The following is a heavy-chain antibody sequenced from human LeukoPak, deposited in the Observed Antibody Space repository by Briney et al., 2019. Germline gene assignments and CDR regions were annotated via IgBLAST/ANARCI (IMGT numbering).Heavy chain of an antibody. V-gene: IGHV5-51*01. J-gene: IGHJ3*02. CDR1: GCSFTTYC. CDR2: IGPRDSPT. CDR3: ARHLVPGLSSAFDI. D-gene: IGHD3-10*01. Sequence: GESLKISCQGSGCSFTTYCIGWVRQVPGKGLEWMGVIGPRDSPTRYRPSFQGQVTISAEKSITTASLQWSSLKASDTGMYYCARHLVPGLSSAFDIWGQGIMVTVSS.